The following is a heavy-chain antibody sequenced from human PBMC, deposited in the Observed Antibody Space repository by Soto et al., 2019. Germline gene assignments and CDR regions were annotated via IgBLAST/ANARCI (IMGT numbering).Heavy chain of an antibody. J-gene: IGHJ3*02. CDR3: ARGGGTTDAFDI. Sequence: SETLSLTCTVSGGSISSYYWSWIRQPPGKGLEWIGYIYYSGSTNYNPSLKSRVTISVDTSKNQFSLKLSSVTAADTAVYYCARGGGTTDAFDIWGQGTMVTVSS. D-gene: IGHD1-1*01. CDR1: GGSISSYY. CDR2: IYYSGST. V-gene: IGHV4-59*01.